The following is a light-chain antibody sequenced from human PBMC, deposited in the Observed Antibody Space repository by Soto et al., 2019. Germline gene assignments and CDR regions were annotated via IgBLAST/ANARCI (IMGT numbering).Light chain of an antibody. Sequence: IVLTQSPATLSLSPEERATLSCRARQSVSSYLAWYPHIPGQAPRLLIYEASNMATGIPARFSGSGSGTDVTLTISSLEPEDSAVYYCQQRSNWSTFGQGTRLATK. CDR3: QQRSNWST. J-gene: IGKJ5*01. CDR2: EAS. V-gene: IGKV3-11*01. CDR1: QSVSSY.